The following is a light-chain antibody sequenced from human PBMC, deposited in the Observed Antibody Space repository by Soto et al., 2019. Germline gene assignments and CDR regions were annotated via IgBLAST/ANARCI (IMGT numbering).Light chain of an antibody. CDR1: SSDVGGYNY. CDR3: SSYAGSNQDVV. J-gene: IGLJ2*01. V-gene: IGLV2-8*01. Sequence: QSALTQPPSASGSSGQSVTISCTGTSSDVGGYNYVSWYQQHPGKAPKLMIYEVSKRPSGVPDRFSGSKSGNTASLTVSGLQAEDEADYYCSSYAGSNQDVVFGGGTQLTVL. CDR2: EVS.